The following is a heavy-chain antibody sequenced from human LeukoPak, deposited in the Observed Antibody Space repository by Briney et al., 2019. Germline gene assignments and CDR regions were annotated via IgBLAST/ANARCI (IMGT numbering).Heavy chain of an antibody. V-gene: IGHV3-23*01. J-gene: IGHJ6*02. CDR1: GFTFSSYA. Sequence: GGSLRLSCVASGFTFSSYAMSWVRQAPGKGLEWVSAISGSGGSTYYADSVKGRFTISRDNSKNTLYLQMNSLRAEDTAVYYCAKGGTKTDSYYDFWSGYHYGMDVWGQGTTVTVSS. D-gene: IGHD3-3*01. CDR3: AKGGTKTDSYYDFWSGYHYGMDV. CDR2: ISGSGGST.